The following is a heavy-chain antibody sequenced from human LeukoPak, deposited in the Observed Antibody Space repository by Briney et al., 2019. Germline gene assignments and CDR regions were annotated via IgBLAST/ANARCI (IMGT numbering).Heavy chain of an antibody. CDR2: MKPDGSEK. V-gene: IGHV3-7*01. CDR1: GFTVSNCW. Sequence: PGGSLRLSCAASGFTVSNCWMSWVRQAPGKGLEWVANMKPDGSEKNYVDSVKGRFTISRDNAKNSLYLQMNSLRAEDTAAYYCARSFDYVWGRDWGQGTLVTVSS. D-gene: IGHD3-16*01. CDR3: ARSFDYVWGRD. J-gene: IGHJ4*02.